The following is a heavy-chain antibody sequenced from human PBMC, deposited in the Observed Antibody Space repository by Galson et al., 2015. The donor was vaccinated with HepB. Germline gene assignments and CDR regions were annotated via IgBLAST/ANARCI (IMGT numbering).Heavy chain of an antibody. V-gene: IGHV1-18*04. CDR1: GYTFTSYG. Sequence: SVKVSCKASGYTFTSYGISWVRQAPGQGLEWMGWISAYNGNTNYAQKLQGRVTMTTDTSTSTAYMELRSLRSDDTAVYYCARAETGTRGLALMDVWGQGTTVTVSS. J-gene: IGHJ6*02. CDR2: ISAYNGNT. D-gene: IGHD1-7*01. CDR3: ARAETGTRGLALMDV.